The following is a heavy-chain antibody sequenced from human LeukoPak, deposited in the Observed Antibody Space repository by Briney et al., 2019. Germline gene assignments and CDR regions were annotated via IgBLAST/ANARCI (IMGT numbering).Heavy chain of an antibody. Sequence: GGSLRLSCAASGFTFNTYWMTWVRQAPGKGLEWVAFIRYDGSNKYYADSVKGRFTISRDNSKNTLYLQINSLRAEDTAVYYCAKDQGRELGGFDYWGQGTLVTVSS. J-gene: IGHJ4*02. CDR2: IRYDGSNK. CDR1: GFTFNTYW. V-gene: IGHV3-30*02. D-gene: IGHD1-26*01. CDR3: AKDQGRELGGFDY.